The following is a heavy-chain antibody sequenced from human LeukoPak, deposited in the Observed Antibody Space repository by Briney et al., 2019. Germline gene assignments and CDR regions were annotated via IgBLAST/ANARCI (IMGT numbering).Heavy chain of an antibody. CDR1: DDSFSSHY. D-gene: IGHD4-17*01. V-gene: IGHV4-59*11. J-gene: IGHJ3*02. Sequence: SETLSLTCAVSDDSFSSHYWTWIRQPPGKGLEWIGYISYIGSTNYNPSLKSRVTISIDTSRNQFSLRLSSVTAADTAVYYCARDLVTVTKGLDIRGQGTMVSVSS. CDR3: ARDLVTVTKGLDI. CDR2: ISYIGST.